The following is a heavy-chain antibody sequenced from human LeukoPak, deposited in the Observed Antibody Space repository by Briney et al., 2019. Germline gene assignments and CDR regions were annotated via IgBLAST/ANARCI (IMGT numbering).Heavy chain of an antibody. CDR2: IRQDGSEK. CDR1: GFTFTDYW. J-gene: IGHJ4*02. V-gene: IGHV3-7*01. Sequence: GGSLRLSCEVSGFTFTDYWMNWVRQAPGKGPEWVASIRQDGSEKTYVDSVKGRFTISRDNTKNSLSLQLNGLRAEDTAVYYCARAMVRGVITIGYWGQGTLVTVSS. CDR3: ARAMVRGVITIGY. D-gene: IGHD3-10*01.